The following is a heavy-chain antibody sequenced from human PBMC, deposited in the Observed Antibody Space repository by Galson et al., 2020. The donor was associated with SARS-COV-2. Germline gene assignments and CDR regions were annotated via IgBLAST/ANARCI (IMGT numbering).Heavy chain of an antibody. CDR1: GFTFSSYA. D-gene: IGHD1-26*01. V-gene: IGHV3-30*04. Sequence: GGSLRLSCAASGFTFSSYAMHWVRQAPGKGLEWVAVISYDGSNKYYADSVKGRFTISRDNSKNTLYLQMNSLRAEDTAVYYCARAGGGSYFRYFDYWGQGTLVTVSS. J-gene: IGHJ4*02. CDR3: ARAGGGSYFRYFDY. CDR2: ISYDGSNK.